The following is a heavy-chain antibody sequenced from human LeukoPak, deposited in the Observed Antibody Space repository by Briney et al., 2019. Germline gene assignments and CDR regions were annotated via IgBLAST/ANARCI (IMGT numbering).Heavy chain of an antibody. D-gene: IGHD6-13*01. V-gene: IGHV4-34*01. CDR2: INHSGST. CDR3: ARDPLGAAAGTPQD. CDR1: GFTFSSYS. Sequence: GSLRLSCAASGFTFSSYSMNWVRQPPGKGLEWIGEINHSGSTNYNPSLKSRVTISVDTSKNQFSLKLSSVTAADTAVYYCARDPLGAAAGTPQDWGQGTLVTVSS. J-gene: IGHJ4*02.